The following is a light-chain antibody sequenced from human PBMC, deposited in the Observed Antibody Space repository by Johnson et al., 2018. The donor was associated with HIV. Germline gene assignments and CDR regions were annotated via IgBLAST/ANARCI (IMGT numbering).Light chain of an antibody. J-gene: IGLJ1*01. CDR1: YSNFGNNY. CDR2: KND. Sequence: QSVLTQPPSVSAAPGQKVTISCSRNYSNFGNNYVSWYQQLPGTAPKLLIYKNDKRPSGIPDRFSGSKSGTSATLAITGLQTGDEADDYCGTWDSRLTAGHVFGSGTKATLL. V-gene: IGLV1-51*02. CDR3: GTWDSRLTAGHV.